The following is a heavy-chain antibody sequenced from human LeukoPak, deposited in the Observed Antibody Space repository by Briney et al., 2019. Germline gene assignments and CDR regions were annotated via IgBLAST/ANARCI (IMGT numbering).Heavy chain of an antibody. V-gene: IGHV3-7*01. CDR2: IKQDGSEK. D-gene: IGHD1-7*01. J-gene: IGHJ4*02. CDR3: ARWASPTGWNWLDN. CDR1: GFTFGSHW. Sequence: QPGGSLRLSCAASGFTFGSHWMSRVRQAPGKGLEWVASIKQDGSEKYHVDSVNGRFTISRDNANNLLYLQMNYLRTEDTAVYLCARWASPTGWNWLDNRGQGTLVTVSS.